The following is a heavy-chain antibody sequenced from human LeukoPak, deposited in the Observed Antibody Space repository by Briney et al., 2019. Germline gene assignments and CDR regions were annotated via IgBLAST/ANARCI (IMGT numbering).Heavy chain of an antibody. V-gene: IGHV4-30-2*01. CDR3: ARLTVTTYYGMDV. D-gene: IGHD4-17*01. Sequence: TSETLSLTCTVSGGSISSGGYSWSWIRQPPGKGLEWIGYIYHSGSTYYNPSLKSRVTISVDRSKNQFSLKLSSVTAADTAVYYCARLTVTTYYGMDVWGQGTTVTVSS. CDR1: GGSISSGGYS. CDR2: IYHSGST. J-gene: IGHJ6*02.